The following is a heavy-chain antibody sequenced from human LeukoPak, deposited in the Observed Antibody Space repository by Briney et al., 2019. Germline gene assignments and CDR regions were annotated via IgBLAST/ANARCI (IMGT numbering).Heavy chain of an antibody. J-gene: IGHJ4*02. Sequence: GGSLRLSCAASGFTFDDYAMHWVRQAPGKGLEWVSGISWNSGSIGYADSVKGRFTISRHNSKNTLYLQMNSLRAEDTAVYYCAREDDYWGQGTLVTVSS. V-gene: IGHV3-9*01. CDR3: AREDDY. CDR1: GFTFDDYA. D-gene: IGHD3-3*01. CDR2: ISWNSGSI.